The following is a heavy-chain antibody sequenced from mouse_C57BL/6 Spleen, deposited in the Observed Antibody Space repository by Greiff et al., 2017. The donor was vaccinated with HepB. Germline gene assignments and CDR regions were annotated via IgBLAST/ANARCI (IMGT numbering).Heavy chain of an antibody. V-gene: IGHV5-17*01. CDR2: ISSGSSTI. CDR1: GFTFSDYG. J-gene: IGHJ4*01. D-gene: IGHD2-3*01. Sequence: VQLQQSGGGLVKPGGSLKLSCAASGFTFSDYGMHWVRQAPEKGLEWVAYISSGSSTIYYADTVKGRFTISRDNAKNTLFLQMTSLRSEDTAMYYCANLDGYYEDYYAMDYWGQGTSVTVSS. CDR3: ANLDGYYEDYYAMDY.